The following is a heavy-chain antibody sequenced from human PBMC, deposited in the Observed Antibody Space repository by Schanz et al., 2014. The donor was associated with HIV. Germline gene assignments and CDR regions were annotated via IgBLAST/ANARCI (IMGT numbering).Heavy chain of an antibody. J-gene: IGHJ4*02. D-gene: IGHD2-15*01. Sequence: VQLLESGGGLVQPGEFLRLSCAASGFTFSSYAMNWVRQAPGKGLEWVAVIWYDGSQKYYADSVKGRFTVSRDNSNNKLFLQMNSLRADDTGVYYCARDLGYCGGGSCSWGQGTLVTVSS. CDR2: IWYDGSQK. CDR3: ARDLGYCGGGSCS. V-gene: IGHV3-33*08. CDR1: GFTFSSYA.